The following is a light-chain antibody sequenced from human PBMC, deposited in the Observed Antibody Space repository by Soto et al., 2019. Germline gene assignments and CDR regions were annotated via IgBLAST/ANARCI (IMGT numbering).Light chain of an antibody. CDR1: SSDVGGYNY. J-gene: IGLJ2*01. CDR2: DVN. Sequence: QSVLTQPASVSGSPGQSITISCTGTSSDVGGYNYVSWYQQHPGKVPKLMIYDVNNRPSGVSFRFSGSKSGNTASLTISGIQAEDEADYYCSSYTSSNTVVFGGGTKLTVL. CDR3: SSYTSSNTVV. V-gene: IGLV2-14*03.